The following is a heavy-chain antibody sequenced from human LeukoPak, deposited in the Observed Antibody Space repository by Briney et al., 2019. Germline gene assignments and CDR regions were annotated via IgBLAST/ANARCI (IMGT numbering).Heavy chain of an antibody. D-gene: IGHD3-22*01. CDR1: GYTFTSYD. CDR2: MNPNSGNT. V-gene: IGHV1-8*01. J-gene: IGHJ5*02. CDR3: ARLRGWGTMIVVATFDP. Sequence: ASVKVSCKASGYTFTSYDINWVRQATGQGLEWMGWMNPNSGNTGYAQKFQGRVTMTRNTSISTAYMELSSLRSEDTAVYYCARLRGWGTMIVVATFDPWGQGTLVTVSS.